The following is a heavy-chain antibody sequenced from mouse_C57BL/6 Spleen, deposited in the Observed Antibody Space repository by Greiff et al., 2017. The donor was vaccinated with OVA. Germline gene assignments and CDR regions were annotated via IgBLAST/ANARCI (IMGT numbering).Heavy chain of an antibody. J-gene: IGHJ4*01. V-gene: IGHV5-4*01. CDR3: ARPMVTTHAMDY. CDR2: ISDGGSYT. Sequence: EVHLVESGGGLVKPGGSLKLSCAASGFTFSSYAMSWVRQTPEKRLEWVATISDGGSYTYYPDNVKGRFTISRDNAKNNLYLQMSHLKSEDTAMYYCARPMVTTHAMDYWGQGTSVTVSS. D-gene: IGHD2-2*01. CDR1: GFTFSSYA.